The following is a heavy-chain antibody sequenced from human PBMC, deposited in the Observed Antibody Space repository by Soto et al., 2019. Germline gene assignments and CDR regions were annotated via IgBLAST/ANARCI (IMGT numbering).Heavy chain of an antibody. D-gene: IGHD3-10*01. J-gene: IGHJ4*02. CDR3: TRDSGWTSAD. V-gene: IGHV3-23*01. Sequence: VGSLRLSCTASGFTFGSYGMSWVRQGPGKGLEWVSALTGDDDGSRTFYADSVKGRFSVSRDKSKNTLYLQMNSLRPEDTAVYCCTRDSGWTSADWGEGTLSNVCS. CDR1: GFTFGSYG. CDR2: LTGDDDGSRT.